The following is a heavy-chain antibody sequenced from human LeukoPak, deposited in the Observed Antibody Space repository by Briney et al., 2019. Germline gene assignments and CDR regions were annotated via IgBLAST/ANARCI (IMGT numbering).Heavy chain of an antibody. J-gene: IGHJ4*02. D-gene: IGHD1-26*01. V-gene: IGHV3-23*01. CDR2: ISGDGGTS. CDR1: GFTFSSYA. CDR3: AKVMRVGATTAFDY. Sequence: GGSLRLSCTASGFTFSSYAMSWVRQAPGKGLEWVLGISGDGGTSYYADSVKGRFTIPRDNSKNTLYLQMNSLRAEDTAVYYCAKVMRVGATTAFDYWGQGTLVTVSS.